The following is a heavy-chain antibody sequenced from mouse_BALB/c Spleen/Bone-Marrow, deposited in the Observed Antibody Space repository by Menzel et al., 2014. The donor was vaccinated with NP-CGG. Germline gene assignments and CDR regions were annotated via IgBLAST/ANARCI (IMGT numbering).Heavy chain of an antibody. CDR2: VSPSNGRT. D-gene: IGHD3-3*01. CDR3: ARGDGFAWFAY. CDR1: GYTFTSYW. V-gene: IGHV1S81*02. J-gene: IGHJ3*01. Sequence: VQLQQSGAELVKPGASVKLSCKASGYTFTSYWMHWVKQRPGQGLEWIGEVSPSNGRTNYNEKFKSKATLTVDKSSSTAYMQLSSLTSEDSAVYYCARGDGFAWFAYWGQGTLVTVSA.